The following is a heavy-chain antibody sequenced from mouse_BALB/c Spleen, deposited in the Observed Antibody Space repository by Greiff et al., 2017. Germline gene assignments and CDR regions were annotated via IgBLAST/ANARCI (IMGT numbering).Heavy chain of an antibody. CDR2: ISSGGGST. CDR3: ARHNWEGFAY. V-gene: IGHV5-12-1*01. Sequence: EVQRVESGGGLVKPGGSLKLSCAASGFAFSSYDMSWVRQTPEKRLEWVAYISSGGGSTYYPDTVKGRFTISRDNAKNTLYLQMSSLKSEDTAMYYCARHNWEGFAYWGQGTLVTVSA. D-gene: IGHD4-1*01. CDR1: GFAFSSYD. J-gene: IGHJ3*01.